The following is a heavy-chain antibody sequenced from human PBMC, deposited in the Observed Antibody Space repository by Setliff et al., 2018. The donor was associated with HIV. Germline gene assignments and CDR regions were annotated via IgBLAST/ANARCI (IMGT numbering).Heavy chain of an antibody. V-gene: IGHV4-4*08. Sequence: PSETLSLTCTVSGGSISTYFWTWIRQPPGKGLEWIGYIYTSGSTNYNPSLKSRVTISVDTSQNQFSLRLSSVTAADTAVYYCIIAYSSGWLAPMGFDSWGQGTLVTVSS. D-gene: IGHD6-19*01. CDR2: IYTSGST. J-gene: IGHJ4*02. CDR3: IIAYSSGWLAPMGFDS. CDR1: GGSISTYF.